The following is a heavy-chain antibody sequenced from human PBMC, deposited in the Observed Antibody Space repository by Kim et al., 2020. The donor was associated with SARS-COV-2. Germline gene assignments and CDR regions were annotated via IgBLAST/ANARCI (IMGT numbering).Heavy chain of an antibody. Sequence: YAQKFQGRVTITADKSTSTAYMELSSLRSEDTAVYYCARGGTTEYDAFDIWGQGTMVTVSS. J-gene: IGHJ3*02. D-gene: IGHD1-1*01. CDR3: ARGGTTEYDAFDI. V-gene: IGHV1-69*04.